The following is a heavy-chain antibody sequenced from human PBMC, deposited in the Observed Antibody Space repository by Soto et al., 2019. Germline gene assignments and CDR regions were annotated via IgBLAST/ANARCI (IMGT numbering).Heavy chain of an antibody. CDR1: GGTFSSYA. D-gene: IGHD3-10*01. V-gene: IGHV1-69*06. Sequence: GASVKVSCKASGGTFSSYAISWVRQAPGQGLEWMGGIIPIFGTANYAQKFQGRVTITADKSTSTAYMELSSLRSEDTAVYYCARMDGSGYTKWFDPWGQGTLVTVSS. CDR2: IIPIFGTA. J-gene: IGHJ5*02. CDR3: ARMDGSGYTKWFDP.